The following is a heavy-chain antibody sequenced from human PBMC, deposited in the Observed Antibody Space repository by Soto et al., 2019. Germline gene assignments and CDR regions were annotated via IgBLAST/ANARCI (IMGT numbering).Heavy chain of an antibody. J-gene: IGHJ4*02. Sequence: SETLCLPCTVSDGYISSGGYYWSWIRQHPGKGLEWIGYIYYSGSTYYNPSLKSRVTISVDTSKNQFSLKLSSVTAADTAVYYCARDSPNYYDSSGYQGSDWGQGTLVTVSS. CDR1: DGYISSGGYY. CDR2: IYYSGST. D-gene: IGHD3-22*01. CDR3: ARDSPNYYDSSGYQGSD. V-gene: IGHV4-31*03.